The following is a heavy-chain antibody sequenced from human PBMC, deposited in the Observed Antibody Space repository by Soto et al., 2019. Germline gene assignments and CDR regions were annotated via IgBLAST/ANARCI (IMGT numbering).Heavy chain of an antibody. J-gene: IGHJ5*02. V-gene: IGHV4-31*03. CDR3: ARGVVLLWFGELLSWFDP. CDR1: GCSISSGGYY. Sequence: SETLSLTCTVSGCSISSGGYYWSWIRQHPGKGLEWIGYIYYSGSTYYNPSLKSRVTISVDTSKNQFSLKLSSVTAADTAVYYCARGVVLLWFGELLSWFDPWGQGTLVTVSS. CDR2: IYYSGST. D-gene: IGHD3-10*01.